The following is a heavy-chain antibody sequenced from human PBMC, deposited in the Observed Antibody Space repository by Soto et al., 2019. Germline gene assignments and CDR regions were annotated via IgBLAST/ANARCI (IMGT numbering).Heavy chain of an antibody. CDR1: GSTFSNNY. CDR2: IYSSGST. CDR3: ARGYSYTQPVFDY. V-gene: IGHV3-53*01. D-gene: IGHD5-18*01. J-gene: IGHJ4*02. Sequence: GESLKISCTASGSTFSNNYMTWVRQAPGKGLEWVSFIYSSGSTYYADSVKGRFTISRDNFKNTLYLQMNSLRAEDTAVYYCARGYSYTQPVFDYWGLGTLVTVSS.